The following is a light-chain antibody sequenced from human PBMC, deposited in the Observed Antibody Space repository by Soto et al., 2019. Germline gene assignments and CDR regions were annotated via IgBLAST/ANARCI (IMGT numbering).Light chain of an antibody. CDR2: DDS. CDR1: QSISSW. J-gene: IGKJ2*01. Sequence: DIQMTQSPSTLSASVGDRVTITCRASQSISSWLAWYQQKPGKAPKLLIYDDSSLESGVPSRFSGSGSGTEFILTISCLQPDDFATYYCQQYNSYSPYTFGQGTKLEIK. CDR3: QQYNSYSPYT. V-gene: IGKV1-5*01.